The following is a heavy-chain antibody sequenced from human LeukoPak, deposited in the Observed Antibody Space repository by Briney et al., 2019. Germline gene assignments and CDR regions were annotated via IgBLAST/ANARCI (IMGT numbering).Heavy chain of an antibody. V-gene: IGHV4-38-2*02. CDR2: IYQSGST. J-gene: IGHJ4*02. CDR1: GYSISNGYY. Sequence: SETLSLTCSVSGYSISNGYYWGWIRQPPGKGLEWIGSIYQSGSTYYNPSLKSRVTISVDTSRNQFSMKLNSVTAADTAVYYCAGSGGLANQGAVFDYWGQGTLVTVSS. CDR3: AGSGGLANQGAVFDY. D-gene: IGHD3-10*01.